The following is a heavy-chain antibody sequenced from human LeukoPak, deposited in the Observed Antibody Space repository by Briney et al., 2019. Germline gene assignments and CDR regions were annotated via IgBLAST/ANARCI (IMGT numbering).Heavy chain of an antibody. D-gene: IGHD3-22*01. Sequence: GGSLRLSCAASGFTFSDTWMHWVRQAPGKGLVWVSRIRSDGSDTRYAESVKGRFTISRDNAKNTLYLQMNSLRAEDTAVYYCAKDLSPYYYDSSGYYKPTPLDYWGQGTLVTVSS. J-gene: IGHJ4*02. CDR2: IRSDGSDT. CDR1: GFTFSDTW. V-gene: IGHV3-74*01. CDR3: AKDLSPYYYDSSGYYKPTPLDY.